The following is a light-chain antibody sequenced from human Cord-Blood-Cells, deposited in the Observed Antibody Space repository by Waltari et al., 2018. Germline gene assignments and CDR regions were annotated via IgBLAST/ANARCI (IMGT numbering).Light chain of an antibody. V-gene: IGLV3-1*01. CDR2: QDS. CDR1: KLGDKY. CDR3: QAWDSSTYG. J-gene: IGLJ1*01. Sequence: SYELTQPPSVSVSPGQTASITCSGDKLGDKYACWYQQKPGQSPVLVIYQDSKRPSGIPERFSGSNSGNTATLTISWTQAMDEADYYCQAWDSSTYGFGTGTKVTVL.